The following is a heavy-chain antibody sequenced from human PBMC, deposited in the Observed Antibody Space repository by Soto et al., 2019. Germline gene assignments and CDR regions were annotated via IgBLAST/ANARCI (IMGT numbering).Heavy chain of an antibody. V-gene: IGHV3-11*06. J-gene: IGHJ4*02. Sequence: QVQLVESGGGLVKPGGSLRLSCAASGFTFSDYYMSWIRQAPGKGLEWVSYISSSSSYTNYADSVKGRFTISRDNAKNSLDLQMNSLRAEDTAVYYCARDGVRGSGYGPFDYWGQGTLVTVSS. CDR2: ISSSSSYT. CDR3: ARDGVRGSGYGPFDY. D-gene: IGHD3-22*01. CDR1: GFTFSDYY.